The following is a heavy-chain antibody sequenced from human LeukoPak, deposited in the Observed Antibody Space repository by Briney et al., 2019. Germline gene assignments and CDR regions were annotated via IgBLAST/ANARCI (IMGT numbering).Heavy chain of an antibody. J-gene: IGHJ4*01. CDR1: GGSISSYY. CDR2: IYYSGST. V-gene: IGHV4-59*01. D-gene: IGHD3-10*01. Sequence: SETLSLTCTVSGGSISSYYWSWIRQPPGKGLEWIGYIYYSGSTNYNPSLKSRVTISVDTSKNQFSLKLSSVTAADTAVYYCARVGYYGNLFYFWGQGTLVTVSS. CDR3: ARVGYYGNLFYF.